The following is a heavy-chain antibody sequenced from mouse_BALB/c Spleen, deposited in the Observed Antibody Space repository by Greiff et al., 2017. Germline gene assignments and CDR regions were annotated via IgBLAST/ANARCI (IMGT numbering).Heavy chain of an antibody. Sequence: VQLQQSGAELVRSGASVKLSCTASGFNIKDYYMHWVKQRPEQGLEWIGWIDPENGDTEYAPKVQGKATMTADTSSNTAYLQLSSLTSEDTAVYYCNAWGGNYFPFDYWGQGTTLTVSS. V-gene: IGHV14-4*02. CDR2: IDPENGDT. J-gene: IGHJ2*01. CDR3: NAWGGNYFPFDY. D-gene: IGHD2-1*01. CDR1: GFNIKDYY.